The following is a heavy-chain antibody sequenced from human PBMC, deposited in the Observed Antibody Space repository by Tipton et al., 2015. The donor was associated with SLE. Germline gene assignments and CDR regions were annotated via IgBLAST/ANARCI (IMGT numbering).Heavy chain of an antibody. J-gene: IGHJ3*02. V-gene: IGHV3-7*03. D-gene: IGHD1-1*01. Sequence: SLRLSCAASGFTFSSYAMSWVRQAPGKGLEWVANIKQDGSEKYYVDSVKGRFTISRDNAKNSLYLQMNSLRAEDTAVYYCARDHDGKGDAFDIWGHGTMVTVSS. CDR1: GFTFSSYA. CDR3: ARDHDGKGDAFDI. CDR2: IKQDGSEK.